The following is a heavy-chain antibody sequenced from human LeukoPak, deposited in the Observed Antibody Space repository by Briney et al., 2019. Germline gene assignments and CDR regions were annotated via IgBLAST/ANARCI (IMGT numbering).Heavy chain of an antibody. D-gene: IGHD2-2*01. J-gene: IGHJ4*02. V-gene: IGHV4-34*01. Sequence: PSETLSLTCAVYGGSFSGYYWSWIRQPPGKGLEWIGEINHSGSTNYNSSLKSRVTISVDTSKNQFSLKLSSVTAADTAVYYCARGGRPDIVVVPAAKDLDYWGQGTLVTVSS. CDR2: INHSGST. CDR3: ARGGRPDIVVVPAAKDLDY. CDR1: GGSFSGYY.